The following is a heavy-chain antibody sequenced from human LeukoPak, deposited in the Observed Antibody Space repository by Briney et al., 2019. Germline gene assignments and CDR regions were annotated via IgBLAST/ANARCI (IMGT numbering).Heavy chain of an antibody. Sequence: SVKVSCKASGDTFKSFAISWVRQAPGQGLEWMGGIIPIFGSPNYAPNFRGRVSITADDSTSTAYMELSSLTSGDAAVYYCASPRGVDRLGSFDYYYLDVWGKGTTVIVSS. D-gene: IGHD3-10*01. CDR3: ASPRGVDRLGSFDYYYLDV. V-gene: IGHV1-69*13. CDR1: GDTFKSFA. J-gene: IGHJ6*03. CDR2: IIPIFGSP.